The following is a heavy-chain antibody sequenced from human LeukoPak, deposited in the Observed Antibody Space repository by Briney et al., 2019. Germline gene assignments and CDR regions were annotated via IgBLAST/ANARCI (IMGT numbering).Heavy chain of an antibody. CDR3: ASWYYDSSGYRFDY. CDR2: IYTSGST. D-gene: IGHD3-22*01. CDR1: GGSISSYY. J-gene: IGHJ4*02. Sequence: PSETLSLTCTVSGGSISSYYWSWIRQPAGKGLEWIGRIYTSGSTYYNPSLKSRVSMSVDTSKNQFSLRLSSVTAADTAVYYCASWYYDSSGYRFDYWGQGTLVTVSS. V-gene: IGHV4-4*07.